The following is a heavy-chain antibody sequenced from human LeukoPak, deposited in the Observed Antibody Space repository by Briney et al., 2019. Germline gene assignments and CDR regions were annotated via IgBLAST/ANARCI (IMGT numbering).Heavy chain of an antibody. CDR3: ARESIAAAFDY. CDR1: GFTFSSYW. V-gene: IGHV3-7*01. Sequence: GGSLRLSCAASGFTFSSYWMSWVRQAPGKGLEWVANIKQDGSEKYYVDSVKGRFTISRDNSKNTLYLQMNSLRAEDTAVYYCARESIAAAFDYWGQGTLVTVSS. D-gene: IGHD6-13*01. CDR2: IKQDGSEK. J-gene: IGHJ4*02.